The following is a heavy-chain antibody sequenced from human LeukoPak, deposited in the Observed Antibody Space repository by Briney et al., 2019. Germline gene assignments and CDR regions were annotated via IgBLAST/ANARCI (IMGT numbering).Heavy chain of an antibody. Sequence: SETLSLTCTVSGGSISSYYWSWIRQPAGKGLEWIGRIYTSGSTNYNPSLKSRVTISVDTSKNQFSLKLSSVTAADTAVYYCARHRDEGGYASVVWFDPWGQGTLVTVSS. CDR3: ARHRDEGGYASVVWFDP. CDR2: IYTSGST. CDR1: GGSISSYY. J-gene: IGHJ5*02. V-gene: IGHV4-4*07. D-gene: IGHD2-15*01.